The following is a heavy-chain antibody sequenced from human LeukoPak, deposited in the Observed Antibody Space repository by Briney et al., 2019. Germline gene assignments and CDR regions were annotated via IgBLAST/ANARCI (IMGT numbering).Heavy chain of an antibody. CDR2: ISGSGGST. J-gene: IGHJ4*02. D-gene: IGHD3-22*01. CDR3: AKDLNSSGYYPY. CDR1: GFTFRSYA. V-gene: IGHV3-23*01. Sequence: GGSLRLSCGASGFTFRSYAMSGVRQAPGKGLEWVSAISGSGGSTYYADSVKGRFTISRDNYKNTLYLQMNSLRAEDTAVYYCAKDLNSSGYYPYWGQGTLVTVSS.